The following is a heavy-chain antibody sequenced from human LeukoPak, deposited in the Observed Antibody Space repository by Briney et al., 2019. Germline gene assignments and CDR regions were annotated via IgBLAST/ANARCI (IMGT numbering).Heavy chain of an antibody. CDR3: ARRVGNSPALDY. CDR2: INPSDGTT. CDR1: GYTFTNYY. V-gene: IGHV1-46*01. J-gene: IGHJ4*02. Sequence: GASVKVSCKASGYTFTNYYMHWVRQAPGQGLEWMGIINPSDGTTNYAQKFQARVTMTRDTSTSTVYLEVSSLRSDDTAVYYCARRVGNSPALDYWGQGTLVTVSS. D-gene: IGHD1-26*01.